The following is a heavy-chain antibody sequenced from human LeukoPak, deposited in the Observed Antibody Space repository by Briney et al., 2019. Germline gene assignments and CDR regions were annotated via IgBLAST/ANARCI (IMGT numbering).Heavy chain of an antibody. CDR2: IKQDGSEK. Sequence: GGSLRLSCAASGFSFSSYWMSWVRQAPGKGLEWVANIKQDGSEKYYVDSVKGRFTISRDNAKNSLYLQMNSLRAEDTAVYYCARDPGIAVADYYFDYWGQGTLVTVSS. D-gene: IGHD6-19*01. J-gene: IGHJ4*02. V-gene: IGHV3-7*01. CDR3: ARDPGIAVADYYFDY. CDR1: GFSFSSYW.